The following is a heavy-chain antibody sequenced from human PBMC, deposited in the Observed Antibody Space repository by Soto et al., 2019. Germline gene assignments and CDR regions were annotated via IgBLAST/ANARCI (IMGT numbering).Heavy chain of an antibody. CDR1: GGSISSGGYY. J-gene: IGHJ4*02. D-gene: IGHD4-17*01. Sequence: QVQLQESGPGLVKPSQTLSLTCTVSGGSISSGGYYWRWLRQHPGKGLEWIGYIYDSGSTYYNPSFKSRVTILVDTSKNQCSLNLSSVTAAVAAVYYCASSTTVTTVDYWGQGTLVTVSS. V-gene: IGHV4-31*03. CDR2: IYDSGST. CDR3: ASSTTVTTVDY.